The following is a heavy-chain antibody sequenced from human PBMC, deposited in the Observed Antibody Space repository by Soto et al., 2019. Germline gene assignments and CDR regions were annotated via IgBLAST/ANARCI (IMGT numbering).Heavy chain of an antibody. CDR1: GGSFSGYY. CDR3: ARGWGRIFDY. Sequence: QVQLQQWGAGLLKSSETLSLTCAVYGGSFSGYYWSWIRQPPGKGLEWIGEINHSRSTNYNPSLKSRVTISVDTSKNQFSLKLSSVTAADTAVYYCARGWGRIFDYWGQGTLVTVSS. D-gene: IGHD7-27*01. V-gene: IGHV4-34*01. CDR2: INHSRST. J-gene: IGHJ4*02.